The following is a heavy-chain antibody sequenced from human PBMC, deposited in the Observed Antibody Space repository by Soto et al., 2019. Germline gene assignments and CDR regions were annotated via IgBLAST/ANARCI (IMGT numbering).Heavy chain of an antibody. V-gene: IGHV4-39*02. CDR2: IFYSGST. J-gene: IGHJ5*02. Sequence: SETLSLTCTVSGDSITRSNFYWGWIRQPPGKGLEWLGSIFYSGSTFYNPALKSRVTFSVDTSKNHFSLKLSSVTAADTAVYYCARHKTTLLTVVSAFHPWGQGTRVTVSS. CDR3: ARHKTTLLTVVSAFHP. D-gene: IGHD3-22*01. CDR1: GDSITRSNFY.